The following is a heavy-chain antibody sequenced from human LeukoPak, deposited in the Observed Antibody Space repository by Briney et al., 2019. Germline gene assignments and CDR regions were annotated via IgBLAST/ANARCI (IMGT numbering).Heavy chain of an antibody. CDR2: IIPMLGIA. D-gene: IGHD3-22*01. CDR3: ARDFYYDSSGYYYEIYYYYGMDV. J-gene: IGHJ6*02. CDR1: GGTFSSYA. V-gene: IGHV1-69*04. Sequence: ASVKVSCKASGGTFSSYAISWVRQAPGQGLEWMGRIIPMLGIANYAQKFQGRVTITADKSTSTAYMELSSLRSEDTAVHYCARDFYYDSSGYYYEIYYYYGMDVWGQGTTVTVSS.